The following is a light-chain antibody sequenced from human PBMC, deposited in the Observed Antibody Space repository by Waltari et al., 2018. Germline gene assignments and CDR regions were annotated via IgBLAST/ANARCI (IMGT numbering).Light chain of an antibody. CDR2: DVS. J-gene: IGLJ2*01. CDR3: SSYTSSSFVV. V-gene: IGLV2-14*03. CDR1: SSDVGGHNY. Sequence: QSALTQPASVSGSPGQSITISCPGTSSDVGGHNYVSWYQQHPGKAPKLMIYDVSNRPSGFSNRFSGSKSGNTASLTISGLQAEDEADYYCSSYTSSSFVVFGGGTGLTVL.